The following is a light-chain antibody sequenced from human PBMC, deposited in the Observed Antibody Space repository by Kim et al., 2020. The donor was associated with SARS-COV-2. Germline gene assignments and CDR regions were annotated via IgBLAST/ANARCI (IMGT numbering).Light chain of an antibody. CDR2: DAS. CDR1: QSISIW. V-gene: IGKV1-5*01. CDR3: QEYKSNSWT. Sequence: GDRVTITCRASQSISIWLAWYQQKPGKAPNLLIYDASNLESGVPSRFSGIGSGTEFTLTISSLQPDDFATYYCQEYKSNSWTFGQGTKVDIK. J-gene: IGKJ1*01.